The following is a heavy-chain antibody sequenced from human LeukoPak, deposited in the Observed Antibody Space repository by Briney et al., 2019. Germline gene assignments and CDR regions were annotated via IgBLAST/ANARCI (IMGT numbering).Heavy chain of an antibody. CDR2: ISSSSTTI. D-gene: IGHD6-6*01. CDR1: GFTFSTHN. Sequence: GGSLRLSCAASGFTFSTHNMNWVRQAPGRGLEWVSYISSSSTTIYYADSVRGRFTISRDNARDSLYLQLNSLRAEDTAVYYCAGGESEYSSSGDFAYWGQGTLVTVSS. J-gene: IGHJ4*02. V-gene: IGHV3-48*01. CDR3: AGGESEYSSSGDFAY.